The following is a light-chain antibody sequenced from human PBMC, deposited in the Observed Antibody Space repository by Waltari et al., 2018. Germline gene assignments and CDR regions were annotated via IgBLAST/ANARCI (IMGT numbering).Light chain of an antibody. Sequence: QSALTQPASVSGSPGQSITISCTGTSSDVENYHLVSWYQQHPDKAPKLMIFGVSQRPSGCSGSFSGSKAGNSASLTISGLQADDEADYYCCSYAGRSTWVFGGGTKLTVL. CDR2: GVS. V-gene: IGLV2-23*02. CDR1: SSDVENYHL. CDR3: CSYAGRSTWV. J-gene: IGLJ3*02.